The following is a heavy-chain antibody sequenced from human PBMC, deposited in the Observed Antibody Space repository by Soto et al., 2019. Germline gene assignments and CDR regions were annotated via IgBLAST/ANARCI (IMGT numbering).Heavy chain of an antibody. V-gene: IGHV3-23*01. Sequence: EVQLLESGGGLVQPGGSLRLSCAASGFTFSSYAMSWVRQAPGKGLEWVSAISGSGGSTYYADSVKGRFTISRDNSKNTLYLQMNSLRAKDTAVYYCAKDLCGYSGYDYSDYWGQGTLVTVSS. CDR1: GFTFSSYA. CDR3: AKDLCGYSGYDYSDY. J-gene: IGHJ4*02. CDR2: ISGSGGST. D-gene: IGHD5-12*01.